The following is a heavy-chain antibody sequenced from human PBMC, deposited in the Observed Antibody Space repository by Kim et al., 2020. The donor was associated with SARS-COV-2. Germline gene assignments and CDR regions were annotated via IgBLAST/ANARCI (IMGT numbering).Heavy chain of an antibody. D-gene: IGHD3-10*01. J-gene: IGHJ6*02. Sequence: KFQSRVTITADESTSTAYMELSSLRSEDTAVYYCARKIWFGEFHYGMDVWGQGTTVTVSS. V-gene: IGHV1-69*01. CDR3: ARKIWFGEFHYGMDV.